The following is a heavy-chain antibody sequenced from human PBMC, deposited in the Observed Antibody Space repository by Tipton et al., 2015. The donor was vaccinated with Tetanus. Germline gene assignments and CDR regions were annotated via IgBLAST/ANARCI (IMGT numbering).Heavy chain of an antibody. D-gene: IGHD4-17*01. CDR3: ARVEGAVTTEHGGDY. Sequence: QLVQSGPEVKKPGSSVKVSCKASGGTFSSYAISWVRQAPGQGLEWMGRIIPILGIANYAQKFQGRVTITADKSTSTAYMELSSLRSEDTAVYYCARVEGAVTTEHGGDYWGQGTLVTVSS. CDR1: GGTFSSYA. J-gene: IGHJ4*02. V-gene: IGHV1-69*09. CDR2: IIPILGIA.